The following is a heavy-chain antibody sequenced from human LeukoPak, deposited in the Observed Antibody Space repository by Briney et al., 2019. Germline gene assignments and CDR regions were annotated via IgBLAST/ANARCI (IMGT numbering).Heavy chain of an antibody. CDR2: ISGGTT. V-gene: IGHV3-49*04. J-gene: IGHJ4*02. Sequence: GGSLRLSCAASGVTFSSFAMTWVRQAPGKGLEWIGVISGGTTEYAASVKGRFTISRDDSTSIAYLQMNTLTTEDTAVYYCSRGSGWLSVYWGQGTLVTVSS. CDR3: SRGSGWLSVY. D-gene: IGHD6-19*01. CDR1: GVTFSSFA.